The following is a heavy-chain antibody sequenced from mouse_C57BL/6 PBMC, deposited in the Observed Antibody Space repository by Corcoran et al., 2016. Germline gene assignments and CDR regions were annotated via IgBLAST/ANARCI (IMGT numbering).Heavy chain of an antibody. D-gene: IGHD2-3*01. CDR2: ISYDGSN. J-gene: IGHJ2*01. CDR3: ASDGYYFYFDY. Sequence: DVQLQESGPGLVKPSQSLSLTCSVTGYSITSGYYWNWIRQFPGNKLEWMCYISYDGSNNYNPSLKNRISITRDTSKNQFFLKLNSVTTEDTATYYCASDGYYFYFDYWGQGTTLTVSS. CDR1: GYSITSGYY. V-gene: IGHV3-6*01.